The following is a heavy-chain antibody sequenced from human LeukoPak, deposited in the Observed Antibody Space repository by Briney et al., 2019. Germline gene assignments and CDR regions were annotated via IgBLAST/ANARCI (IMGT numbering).Heavy chain of an antibody. J-gene: IGHJ3*02. CDR2: IYPGDSDT. CDR1: GYSFTSYW. V-gene: IGHV5-51*01. D-gene: IGHD3-3*01. CDR3: ARPFWSGYSGDAFDI. Sequence: GESPKISCKGSGYSFTSYWIGWVRQMPGKGLEWMGTIYPGDSDTRYSPSFQGQVTISADKSISTAYLQWSSLKASDTAMYYCARPFWSGYSGDAFDIWGQGTMVTVSS.